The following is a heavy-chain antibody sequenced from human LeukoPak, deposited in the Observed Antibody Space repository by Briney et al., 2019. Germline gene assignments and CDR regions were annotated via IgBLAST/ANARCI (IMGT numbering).Heavy chain of an antibody. CDR1: GFTFSSYA. CDR2: ISYDGSNK. V-gene: IGHV3-30-3*01. Sequence: PGGSLRLSCAASGFTFSSYAMHWVRQAPGKGLEWVAVISYDGSNKYYADSVKGRFTISRDNSKNTLYLQMNSLRAEDTAVYYCAKDGNRIGPMIVVAYPYYFDYWGQGTLVTVSS. D-gene: IGHD3-22*01. CDR3: AKDGNRIGPMIVVAYPYYFDY. J-gene: IGHJ4*02.